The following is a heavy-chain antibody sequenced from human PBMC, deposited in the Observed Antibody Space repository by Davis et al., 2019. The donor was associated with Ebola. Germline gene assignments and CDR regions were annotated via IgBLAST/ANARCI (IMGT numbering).Heavy chain of an antibody. D-gene: IGHD5-12*01. J-gene: IGHJ6*04. CDR3: ARDFGGNVDIVATIEDYYYGMDV. CDR1: GFTFSSYA. CDR2: ISGSGGST. Sequence: PGGSLRLSCAASGFTFSSYAMSWVRQAPGKGLEWVSAISGSGGSTYYADSVKGRFTISRDNSKNTLYLQMNSLRAEDTAVYYCARDFGGNVDIVATIEDYYYGMDVWGKGTTVTVSS. V-gene: IGHV3-23*01.